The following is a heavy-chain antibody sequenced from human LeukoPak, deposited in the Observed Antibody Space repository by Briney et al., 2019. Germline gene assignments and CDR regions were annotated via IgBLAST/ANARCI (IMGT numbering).Heavy chain of an antibody. J-gene: IGHJ3*02. Sequence: GGSLRLSCAASGFTFSSYWMHWVRQAPGKGLVWVSRINSDGSSTSYADSVKGRFTISRDNAKNTLYLQMNSLRADDTAVYYCARVQGHPPNGLDIWGQGAMVTVSS. CDR2: INSDGSST. CDR1: GFTFSSYW. D-gene: IGHD2-8*01. V-gene: IGHV3-74*01. CDR3: ARVQGHPPNGLDI.